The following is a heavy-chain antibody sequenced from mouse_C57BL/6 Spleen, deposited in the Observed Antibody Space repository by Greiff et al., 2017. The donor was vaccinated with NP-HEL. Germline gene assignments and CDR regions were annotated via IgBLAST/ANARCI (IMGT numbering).Heavy chain of an antibody. CDR2: IYPGNSDT. Sequence: VQLKQSGTVLARPGASVKMSCKTSGYTFTSYWMHWVKQRPGQGLEWIGDIYPGNSDTSYNQKFKGKAKLTAVTSASTAYMELSSLTNEDSAVYYGTRDYGSSYGGYFDVWGTGTTVTVSS. D-gene: IGHD1-1*01. CDR1: GYTFTSYW. J-gene: IGHJ1*03. CDR3: TRDYGSSYGGYFDV. V-gene: IGHV1-5*01.